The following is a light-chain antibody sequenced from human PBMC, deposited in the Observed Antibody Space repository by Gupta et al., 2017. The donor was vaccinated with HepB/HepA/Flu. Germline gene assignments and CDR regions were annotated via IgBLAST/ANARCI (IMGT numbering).Light chain of an antibody. CDR3: QHENSYSRT. CDR2: KAS. CDR1: QSISSW. V-gene: IGKV1-5*03. Sequence: DIQMTQSPSTLSASVGDRVTITCRASQSISSWLAWYQQKPGKAPKLLIYKASSLESGVPSRISGSGSGTEFTLTISSLQPDDFATYYCQHENSYSRTFGQGTKVEIK. J-gene: IGKJ1*01.